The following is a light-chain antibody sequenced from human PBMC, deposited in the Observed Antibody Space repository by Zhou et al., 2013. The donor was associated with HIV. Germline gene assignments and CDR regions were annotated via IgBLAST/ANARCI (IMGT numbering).Light chain of an antibody. CDR1: QSISSW. CDR2: KAS. Sequence: DIQMTQSPSTLSASVGDRVTNTCRASQSISSWLAWYQQKPGKAPKLLIYKASSLESGVPSGFSGSGSGTEFTLTISSLQPDDFATYYCQHYNSYSTFGQGTKLEIK. CDR3: QHYNSYST. V-gene: IGKV1-5*03. J-gene: IGKJ2*01.